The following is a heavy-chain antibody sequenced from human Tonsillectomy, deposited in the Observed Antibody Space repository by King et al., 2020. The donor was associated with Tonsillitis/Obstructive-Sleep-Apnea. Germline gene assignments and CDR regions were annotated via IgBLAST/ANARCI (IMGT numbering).Heavy chain of an antibody. Sequence: VQLVESGGGLVQPGGSLRLSCAASGFTFSDHYMDWVRQAPGKGLEWVGRTRNKASSYSTEYAASVKGRFTISRDDSKNSLYLQVNTLRTDDTAVYYCAGVSGSYYLDSWGQGTMVTVSS. CDR2: TRNKASSYST. V-gene: IGHV3-72*01. D-gene: IGHD1-26*01. CDR1: GFTFSDHY. CDR3: AGVSGSYYLDS. J-gene: IGHJ4*02.